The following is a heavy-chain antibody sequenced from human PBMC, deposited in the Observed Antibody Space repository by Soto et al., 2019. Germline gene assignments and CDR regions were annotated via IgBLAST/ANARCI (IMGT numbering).Heavy chain of an antibody. V-gene: IGHV3-15*07. CDR1: GFTFSNAW. D-gene: IGHD2-15*01. CDR2: IKSKTDGGTT. Sequence: GGSLRLSCAASGFTFSNAWMNWVRQAPGKGLEWVGRIKSKTDGGTTDYAAPVKGRFTISRDDSKNTLYLQMNSLKTEDTAVYYCTSGYCSGGSCWGYYFDYWGQGTLVTVSS. J-gene: IGHJ4*02. CDR3: TSGYCSGGSCWGYYFDY.